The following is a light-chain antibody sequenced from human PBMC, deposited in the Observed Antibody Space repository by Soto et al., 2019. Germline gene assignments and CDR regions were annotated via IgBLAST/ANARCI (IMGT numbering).Light chain of an antibody. Sequence: DIQMTQSPSSLSASVGDRATLSCSASQDVDQFLDCYQQKPGKAPRLLIYDASTRATGVPARFSGCGSGTDFTLTISSLRPEDIATYYCQQYLNVPLTFGQGTRLEIK. V-gene: IGKV1-33*01. CDR3: QQYLNVPLT. CDR2: DAS. J-gene: IGKJ5*01. CDR1: QDVDQF.